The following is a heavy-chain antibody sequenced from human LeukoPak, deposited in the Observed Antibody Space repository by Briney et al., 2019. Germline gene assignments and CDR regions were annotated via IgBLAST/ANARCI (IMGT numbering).Heavy chain of an antibody. J-gene: IGHJ5*02. D-gene: IGHD2-15*01. Sequence: SETLSLTCAVYGGSFSGYYWSWIRQPPGKGLEWIGEINHRGSTNYNPSLKSRVTISVDTSKNQFSLKLSSVTAADTAVYYCARGLGYCSGGSCYSAFPAWFDPWGQGTLVTVSS. CDR2: INHRGST. CDR3: ARGLGYCSGGSCYSAFPAWFDP. CDR1: GGSFSGYY. V-gene: IGHV4-34*01.